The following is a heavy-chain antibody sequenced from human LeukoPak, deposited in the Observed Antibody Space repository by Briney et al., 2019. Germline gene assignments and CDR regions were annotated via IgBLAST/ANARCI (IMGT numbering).Heavy chain of an antibody. V-gene: IGHV3-48*04. CDR3: ARGGAPGIAAAGNWFDP. J-gene: IGHJ5*02. CDR2: ISSSSSTI. D-gene: IGHD6-13*01. Sequence: GGSLRLSCAASGFTFSSYSMNWVRQAPGKGLEWVSYISSSSSTIYYADSVKGRFAISRDNAKNSLYLQKNSLRAEDTAVYYCARGGAPGIAAAGNWFDPWGQGTLVTVSS. CDR1: GFTFSSYS.